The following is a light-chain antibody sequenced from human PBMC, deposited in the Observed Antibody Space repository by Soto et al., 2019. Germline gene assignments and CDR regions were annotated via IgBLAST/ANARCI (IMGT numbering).Light chain of an antibody. CDR1: SSNIGSNA. CDR2: NNN. V-gene: IGLV1-44*01. J-gene: IGLJ2*01. CDR3: ATWDDGLNGRL. Sequence: QSVLTQPPSASGTPGQRVTISCSGSSSNIGSNAVTWYQHLPGTAPKVLIYNNNQRPSGVPDRFSGSKSVTSASLAISGLQSDDEAHYYCATWDDGLNGRLFGGGTKLTVL.